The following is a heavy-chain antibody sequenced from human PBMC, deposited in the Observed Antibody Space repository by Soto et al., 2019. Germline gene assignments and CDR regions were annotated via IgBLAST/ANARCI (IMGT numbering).Heavy chain of an antibody. J-gene: IGHJ6*02. V-gene: IGHV6-1*01. CDR3: ARAYSGYGVYYYYGMDV. CDR1: GDSVSSNSAA. Sequence: SQTLSLTCAISGDSVSSNSAAWNWIRQSPSRGLEWLGRTYYKSKWNNDYALSVKSRITINPDTSKNQFSLQLNSVTPEDTAVYYCARAYSGYGVYYYYGMDVWGQGTTVTVSS. D-gene: IGHD5-12*01. CDR2: TYYKSKWNN.